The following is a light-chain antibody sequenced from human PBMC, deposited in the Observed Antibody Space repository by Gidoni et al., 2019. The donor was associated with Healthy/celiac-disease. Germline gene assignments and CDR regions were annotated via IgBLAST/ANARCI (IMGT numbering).Light chain of an antibody. J-gene: IGKJ2*01. CDR3: QQYNNWPPPYT. Sequence: EIVMTQSPATLSVSPGERATLSCRASQSVSSNLAWYQQKPGQAPGLLIYGASTRATGSPARFSGSGSGTEFTLTISSLQSEDFAVYYCQQYNNWPPPYTFGQGTKLEIK. CDR1: QSVSSN. CDR2: GAS. V-gene: IGKV3-15*01.